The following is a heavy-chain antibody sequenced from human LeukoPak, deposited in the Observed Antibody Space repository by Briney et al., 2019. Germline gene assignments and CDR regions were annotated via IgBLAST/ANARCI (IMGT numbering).Heavy chain of an antibody. Sequence: SQTLSLTFAISGDSVSSNSAAWNWIRQSPSRGLEWLGRTYYRSKWYNDYAVSVKSRITINPDTSKNQFSLQLNSVTPEDTAVYYCARALKYSTREDYGIDVWGQGTTVTVSS. J-gene: IGHJ6*02. D-gene: IGHD6-13*01. CDR1: GDSVSSNSAA. CDR3: ARALKYSTREDYGIDV. CDR2: TYYRSKWYN. V-gene: IGHV6-1*01.